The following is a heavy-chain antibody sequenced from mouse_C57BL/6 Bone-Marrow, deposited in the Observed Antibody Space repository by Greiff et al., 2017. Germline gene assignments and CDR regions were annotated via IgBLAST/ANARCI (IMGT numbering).Heavy chain of an antibody. CDR2: IDPENGDT. J-gene: IGHJ2*01. D-gene: IGHD1-1*01. CDR3: TFITTVVATNCDY. CDR1: GFNIKDDY. V-gene: IGHV14-4*01. Sequence: EVKVEESGAELVRPGASVKLSCTASGFNIKDDYMHWVKQRPEQGLEWIGWIDPENGDTEYASKFQGKATITADTSSNTAYLQLSSLTSEDTAVYYCTFITTVVATNCDYWGQGTTLTVSS.